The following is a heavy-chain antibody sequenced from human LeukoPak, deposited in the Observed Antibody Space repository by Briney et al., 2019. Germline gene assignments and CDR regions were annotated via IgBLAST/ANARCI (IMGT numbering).Heavy chain of an antibody. J-gene: IGHJ3*02. CDR2: ISGSGGST. Sequence: PGGSLRLSCAASGFTFSSYAMSWVRQAPGKGLEWVSAISGSGGSTYYADSVQGRFTISRDNAKNSLYLQMNSLRAEDTAVYYCARPGDSRDAFDIWGQGTMVTVSS. D-gene: IGHD1-14*01. CDR1: GFTFSSYA. V-gene: IGHV3-23*01. CDR3: ARPGDSRDAFDI.